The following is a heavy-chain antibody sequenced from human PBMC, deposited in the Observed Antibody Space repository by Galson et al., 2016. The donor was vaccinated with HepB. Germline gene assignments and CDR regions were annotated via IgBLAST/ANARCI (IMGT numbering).Heavy chain of an antibody. Sequence: SLRLSCAVSGFTFNMYAMNWVRQAPGKGLEWVAVISYDGSNKYYADSVKGRFTISRDKSKKTVSLQMNSLRPEDTAVYYCVKDFEVAAYFDHWGQGTLVTVSS. CDR3: VKDFEVAAYFDH. V-gene: IGHV3-30*18. CDR2: ISYDGSNK. CDR1: GFTFNMYA. D-gene: IGHD2-15*01. J-gene: IGHJ4*02.